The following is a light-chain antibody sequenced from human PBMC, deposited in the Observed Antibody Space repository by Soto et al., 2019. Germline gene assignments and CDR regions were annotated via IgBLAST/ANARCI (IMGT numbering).Light chain of an antibody. Sequence: QSVLTEPPSASGTPGQRVTISCSGSSSNIGSNYVYWYQQLPGTAPKLLIYSNNQRPSGVPDRFSGSKSGTSASLAISGLRSEDEADHYCAAWDDSLMVFGGGTQLTVL. V-gene: IGLV1-47*02. CDR2: SNN. CDR1: SSNIGSNY. J-gene: IGLJ2*01. CDR3: AAWDDSLMV.